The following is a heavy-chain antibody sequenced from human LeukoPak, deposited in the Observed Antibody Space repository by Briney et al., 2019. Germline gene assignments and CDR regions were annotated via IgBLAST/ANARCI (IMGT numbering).Heavy chain of an antibody. CDR3: ARGGYYDTSGYRPLDY. CDR2: IKQDGSEK. V-gene: IGHV3-7*01. D-gene: IGHD3-22*01. CDR1: GFTFSSYS. Sequence: PGGSLRLSCAASGFTFSSYSMSWVRQAPGKGLEWVANIKQDGSEKYYVDSVKGRFTISRDNDKNSLYLQVNSLRAEDTAVYYCARGGYYDTSGYRPLDYWGQGTLVTISS. J-gene: IGHJ4*02.